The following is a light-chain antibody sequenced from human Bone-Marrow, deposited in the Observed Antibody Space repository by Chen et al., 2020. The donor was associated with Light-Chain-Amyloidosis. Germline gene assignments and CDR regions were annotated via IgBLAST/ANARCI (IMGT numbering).Light chain of an antibody. J-gene: IGLJ1*01. V-gene: IGLV2-14*03. CDR3: SSYTSTSTLYV. CDR2: DGD. Sequence: SALTPPASVSGSPGQSLTISCTGTNNDVGHYNYFSWYQQHPGKAPKLIIYDGDNRPSGVSNRFSGSKSGNTASLTISGLQAGDEADYYCSSYTSTSTLYVFGTGTKVTVL. CDR1: NNDVGHYNY.